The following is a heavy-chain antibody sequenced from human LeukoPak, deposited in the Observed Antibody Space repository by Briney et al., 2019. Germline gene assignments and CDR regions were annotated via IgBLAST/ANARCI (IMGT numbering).Heavy chain of an antibody. CDR2: IWYDGSNK. D-gene: IGHD6-19*01. Sequence: GRSLRLSCAASGFTFSSYAMHWVRQAPGKGLEWVAVIWYDGSNKYYADSVKGRFTISRDHSKNTLYLQMKSLRAEDTAVYYCARDLEIAVAGTLGYWGQGTLVTVSS. CDR1: GFTFSSYA. V-gene: IGHV3-33*01. CDR3: ARDLEIAVAGTLGY. J-gene: IGHJ4*02.